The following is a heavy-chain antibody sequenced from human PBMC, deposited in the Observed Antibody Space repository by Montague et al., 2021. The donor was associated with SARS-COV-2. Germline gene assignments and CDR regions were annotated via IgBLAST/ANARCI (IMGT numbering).Heavy chain of an antibody. CDR1: GASVSTFY. CDR2: ADSTGST. CDR3: SGTRGYGYIYHPLDF. J-gene: IGHJ4*03. D-gene: IGHD5-18*01. Sequence: SETLSLTCSVSGASVSTFYWNWIRQPPGKGLEWVGYADSTGSTSYNPSLNSRVTISLDTSSNQFSLRLGSVTAADTAIYYCSGTRGYGYIYHPLDFWGQGTLVTVSS. V-gene: IGHV4-4*08.